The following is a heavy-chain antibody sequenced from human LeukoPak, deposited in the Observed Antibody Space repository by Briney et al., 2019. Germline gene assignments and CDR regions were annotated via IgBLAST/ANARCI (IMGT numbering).Heavy chain of an antibody. Sequence: GGSLRLSCAGSGFSVSNYYMSWVPQAPGKGLEWVSLIRDSGETFYADSVKGRFTISRDNSKNTMYLQMNRLRVEDTAVYFCARDRAVAQDWVEFDPWGQGTLVTVSS. CDR2: IRDSGET. V-gene: IGHV3-66*03. D-gene: IGHD4-23*01. CDR3: ARDRAVAQDWVEFDP. J-gene: IGHJ5*02. CDR1: GFSVSNYY.